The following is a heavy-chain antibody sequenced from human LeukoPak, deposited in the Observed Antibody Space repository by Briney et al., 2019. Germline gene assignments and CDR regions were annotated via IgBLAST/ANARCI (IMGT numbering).Heavy chain of an antibody. J-gene: IGHJ4*02. Sequence: GSVKVSCKASGYTFTGYYMHWVRQAPGQGLEWMGWINPYSGATNYAQKFQGRVTMSRDTSISTAYMDLSSLKSDDTAVYYCARAHIGNDLFIDYWGQGTLVTVSS. CDR1: GYTFTGYY. V-gene: IGHV1-2*02. CDR2: INPYSGAT. CDR3: ARAHIGNDLFIDY. D-gene: IGHD2-21*01.